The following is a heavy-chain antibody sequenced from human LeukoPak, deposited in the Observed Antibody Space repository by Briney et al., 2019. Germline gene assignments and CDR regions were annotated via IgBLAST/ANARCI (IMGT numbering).Heavy chain of an antibody. CDR2: ISGSGGST. J-gene: IGHJ5*02. CDR3: AKDHDSSGYRNWFDP. V-gene: IGHV3-23*01. CDR1: GFTFDDYA. Sequence: GGSLRLSCAASGFTFDDYAMHWVRQAPGKGLEWVSGISGSGGSTYYADSVKGRFTISRDNSKNTLYLQMNSLRAEDTAVYYCAKDHDSSGYRNWFDPWGQGTLVTVSS. D-gene: IGHD3-22*01.